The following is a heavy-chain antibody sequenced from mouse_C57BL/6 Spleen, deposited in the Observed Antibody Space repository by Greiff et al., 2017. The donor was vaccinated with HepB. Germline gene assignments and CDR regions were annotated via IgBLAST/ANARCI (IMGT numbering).Heavy chain of an antibody. V-gene: IGHV1-15*01. CDR1: GYTFTDYE. D-gene: IGHD1-1*01. CDR2: IDPETGGT. CDR3: TRDYVSSYYYAMDY. J-gene: IGHJ4*01. Sequence: VQLQQSGAELVRPGASVTLSCKASGYTFTDYEMHWVKQTPVHGLEWIGAIDPETGGTAYNQKFKGKAILTADKSSSTAYMELRSLTSEDSAVYYCTRDYVSSYYYAMDYWGQGTSVTVSS.